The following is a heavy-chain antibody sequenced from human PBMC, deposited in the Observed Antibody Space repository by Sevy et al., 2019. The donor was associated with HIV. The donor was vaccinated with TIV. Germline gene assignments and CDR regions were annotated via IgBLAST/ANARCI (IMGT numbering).Heavy chain of an antibody. CDR1: GYSISSGYY. D-gene: IGHD7-27*01. J-gene: IGHJ6*02. CDR3: VRSVKLGPMDV. CDR2: IYHSGST. V-gene: IGHV4-38-2*01. Sequence: SETLSLTCAVSGYSISSGYYWGWIRQPPGKGLEWIGSIYHSGSTYYNPSLKSRVTISVDTSKNQFSLKLSSVTAADTAVYYCVRSVKLGPMDVWGQGTTVTVSS.